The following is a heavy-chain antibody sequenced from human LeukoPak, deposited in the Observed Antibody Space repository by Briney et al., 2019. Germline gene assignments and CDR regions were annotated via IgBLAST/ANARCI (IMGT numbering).Heavy chain of an antibody. J-gene: IGHJ5*02. D-gene: IGHD2-15*01. V-gene: IGHV3-30-3*02. CDR1: GFTFSSNA. CDR3: AKRCEKSGSCYSRSDP. CDR2: ISSDGNSK. Sequence: GRSLRLSCAASGFTFSSNAMHWVRQAPGKGLEWVALISSDGNSKYSADSVKGRFTISRDNSRNTLYLQMNSLRAEDTAVYYCAKRCEKSGSCYSRSDPWGQGTLVTVSS.